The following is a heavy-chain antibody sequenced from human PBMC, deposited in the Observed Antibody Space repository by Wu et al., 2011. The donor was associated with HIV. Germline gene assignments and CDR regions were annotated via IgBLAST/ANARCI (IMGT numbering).Heavy chain of an antibody. Sequence: QVHLVQSGAEVKKPGSSVKVSCKVSGDTFNNHAITWVRQAPGQGLDWMGGIITMFGTTNYPQRFQGRVTVSADESTNTAYLELSSLRSDDTAIFYCARAGSAWKPFDSWGQGTLVTVS. CDR2: IITMFGTT. V-gene: IGHV1-69*12. CDR3: ARAGSAWKPFDS. CDR1: GDTFNNHA. D-gene: IGHD6-19*01. J-gene: IGHJ4*02.